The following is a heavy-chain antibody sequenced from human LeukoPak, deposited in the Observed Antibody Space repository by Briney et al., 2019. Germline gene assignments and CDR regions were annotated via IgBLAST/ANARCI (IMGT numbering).Heavy chain of an antibody. CDR1: GFTFRTYN. Sequence: GGSLRLSCAASGFTFRTYNMNWVRQAPGKGAQWVPSITPSSSYVYYADSVKGRFTIARDTAKNSLYLQMNGLRAEDTAVYSWARDTYADYGGMDAWGQGTTVTVSS. V-gene: IGHV3-21*01. CDR2: ITPSSSYV. CDR3: ARDTYADYGGMDA. D-gene: IGHD4-17*01. J-gene: IGHJ6*02.